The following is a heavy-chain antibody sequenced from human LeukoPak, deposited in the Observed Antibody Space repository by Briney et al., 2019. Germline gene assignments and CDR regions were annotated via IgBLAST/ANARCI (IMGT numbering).Heavy chain of an antibody. J-gene: IGHJ6*03. CDR1: GFNYNNHE. CDR2: ISSSGSSV. V-gene: IGHV3-48*03. Sequence: GGSLRLSCAASGFNYNNHEMNWVRQAPGKGLEWVAYISSSGSSVYYADSVRSRLTISRDNARNSLYLQMNSLRVEDTAVYYCARDDGAYYQHSIDVWGKGTTVTVSS. CDR3: ARDDGAYYQHSIDV. D-gene: IGHD3-16*01.